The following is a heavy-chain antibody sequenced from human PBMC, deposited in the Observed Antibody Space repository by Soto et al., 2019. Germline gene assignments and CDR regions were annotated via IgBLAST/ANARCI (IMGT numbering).Heavy chain of an antibody. CDR2: IYYSGNT. J-gene: IGHJ6*01. CDR3: ARLRPIATAGTAYPLFALDV. V-gene: IGHV4-31*02. Sequence: SRGGGWYWRDAENNPKKGLEWIGNIYYSGNTYYNPSLKSRLTISVDTSKNQFSLILSSVSAADTAVYYCARLRPIATAGTAYPLFALDV. D-gene: IGHD2-21*01. CDR1: SRGGGWY.